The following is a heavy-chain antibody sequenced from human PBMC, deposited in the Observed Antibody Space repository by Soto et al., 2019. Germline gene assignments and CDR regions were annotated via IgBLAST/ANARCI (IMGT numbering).Heavy chain of an antibody. CDR2: IVVGSGNT. V-gene: IGHV1-58*01. Sequence: ASVKVSCKASGFTFTSSAVQWVRQARGQRLEWIGWIVVGSGNTNYAQKFQERVTITRDMSTSTAYMELSSLRSEDTAVYYCAATTITTILDYGGNSYYFDYWGQGTLVTVSS. CDR3: AATTITTILDYGGNSYYFDY. D-gene: IGHD4-17*01. J-gene: IGHJ4*02. CDR1: GFTFTSSA.